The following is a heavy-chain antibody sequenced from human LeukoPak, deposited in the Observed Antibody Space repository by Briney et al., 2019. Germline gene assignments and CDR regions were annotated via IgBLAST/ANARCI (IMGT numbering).Heavy chain of an antibody. V-gene: IGHV1-18*01. J-gene: IGHJ6*02. D-gene: IGHD3/OR15-3a*01. CDR3: ARDFRLGYYYGMDV. Sequence: ASVKLSCKASGSTFTSYGISWVRQAPGQGLEWVGWDSAENSNTNNAQKIQGKVTMTTDTTTRTTYMNTRSMKFEDTTVDYCARDFRLGYYYGMDVWGQGTTVTVSS. CDR1: GSTFTSYG. CDR2: DSAENSNT.